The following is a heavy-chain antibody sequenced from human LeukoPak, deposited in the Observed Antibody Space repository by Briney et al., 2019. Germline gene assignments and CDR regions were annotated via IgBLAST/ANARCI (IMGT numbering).Heavy chain of an antibody. CDR1: GFTFSSYW. V-gene: IGHV3-49*03. CDR2: IRSKAYGGTT. CDR3: TRDQTPYY. J-gene: IGHJ4*02. Sequence: GGSLRLSCAASGFTFSSYWMSWFRQAPGKGLEWVGFIRSKAYGGTTEYAASVKGRFTISRDDSKGIAYLQMNSLKTEDTAVYYCTRDQTPYYWGQGTLVTVSS.